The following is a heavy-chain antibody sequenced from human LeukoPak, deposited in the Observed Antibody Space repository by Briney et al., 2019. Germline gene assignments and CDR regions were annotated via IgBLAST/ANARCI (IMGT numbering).Heavy chain of an antibody. D-gene: IGHD3-22*01. V-gene: IGHV1-18*01. CDR2: ISVYNGDT. CDR3: ARDAPYYYDSSGPMGAFDI. Sequence: GASVKVSCKASGYIFTSYSISWVRQAPGQGLEWMGWISVYNGDTNYVQKFQGRVTMTTDTSTSTAYMELKSLRSDDTAVYYCARDAPYYYDSSGPMGAFDIWGQGTMVTVSS. CDR1: GYIFTSYS. J-gene: IGHJ3*02.